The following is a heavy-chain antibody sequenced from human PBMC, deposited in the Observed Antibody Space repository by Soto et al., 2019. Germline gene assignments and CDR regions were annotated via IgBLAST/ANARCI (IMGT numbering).Heavy chain of an antibody. CDR1: GYTFTSYD. V-gene: IGHV1-8*01. CDR3: ARKTIGRYCSSTSCHSWFDP. Sequence: GASVKVSCKASGYTFTSYDINWVRQATGQGLEWMGWMNPNSGNTGYPQKFQGRVTMTRNTSISTAYMELSSLRSEDTAVYYCARKTIGRYCSSTSCHSWFDPWGQGTLVTVSS. D-gene: IGHD2-2*01. J-gene: IGHJ5*02. CDR2: MNPNSGNT.